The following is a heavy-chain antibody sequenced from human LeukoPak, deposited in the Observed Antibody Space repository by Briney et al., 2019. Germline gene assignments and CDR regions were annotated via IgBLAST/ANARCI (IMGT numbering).Heavy chain of an antibody. CDR1: GYTFTGYY. V-gene: IGHV1-2*02. CDR2: INPNSGGT. Sequence: ASVKVSCKASGYTFTGYYMHWVRQAPGQGLEWMGWINPNSGGTNSAQKFQGRVTTTRDTSISTAYMELSRLRSDDTAVYYCARGYCSGGDCYEFDYWGQGTLVTVSS. CDR3: ARGYCSGGDCYEFDY. J-gene: IGHJ4*02. D-gene: IGHD2-15*01.